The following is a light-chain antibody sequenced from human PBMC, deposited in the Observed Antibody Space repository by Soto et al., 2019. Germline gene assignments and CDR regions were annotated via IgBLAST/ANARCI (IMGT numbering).Light chain of an antibody. CDR3: SSYAGSNKGVV. CDR2: EVS. V-gene: IGLV2-8*01. Sequence: QSALTQPPSASGSPGQSVTISCTGTSSDVGGYNSVSWCQQYPGKAPKLMISEVSKRPSGVPDRFSGSKSGNTASLTVSGLQAEDEADYYCSSYAGSNKGVVFGGGTKLTVL. CDR1: SSDVGGYNS. J-gene: IGLJ2*01.